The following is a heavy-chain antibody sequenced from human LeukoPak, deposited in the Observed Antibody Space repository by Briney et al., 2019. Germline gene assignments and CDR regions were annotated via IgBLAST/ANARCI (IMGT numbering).Heavy chain of an antibody. Sequence: PGGSLRLSCAASGFTFSSYGMHWVRQAPGKGLEWVAVISYDGSNKYYADSVKGRFTISRDNSKNTLYLQMNSLRAEDTAVYYCAKSRTEYQLLKAFDYWGQGTLVTVSS. D-gene: IGHD2-2*01. CDR3: AKSRTEYQLLKAFDY. V-gene: IGHV3-30*18. CDR1: GFTFSSYG. J-gene: IGHJ4*02. CDR2: ISYDGSNK.